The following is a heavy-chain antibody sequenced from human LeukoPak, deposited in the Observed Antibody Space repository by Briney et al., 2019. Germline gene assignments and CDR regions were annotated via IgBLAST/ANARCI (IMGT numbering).Heavy chain of an antibody. CDR1: GYTFTGYY. Sequence: ASVKVSCKASGYTFTGYYMHWVRQAPGQGLEWMGWINPNSGGTDYAQKFQGRVTMTRDTSISTAYMELSRLRSDDTAVYYCARGGVGYCSGGSCYIFPGHAFDIWGQGTMVTVSS. CDR3: ARGGVGYCSGGSCYIFPGHAFDI. V-gene: IGHV1-2*02. J-gene: IGHJ3*02. D-gene: IGHD2-15*01. CDR2: INPNSGGT.